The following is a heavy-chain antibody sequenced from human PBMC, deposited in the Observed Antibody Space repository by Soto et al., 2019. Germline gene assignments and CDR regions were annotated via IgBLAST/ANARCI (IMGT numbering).Heavy chain of an antibody. Sequence: QVQLVQSGAEVRKPGSSVRVSCKASGGSFNRHTISWVRQAPGQGLEWMGEIIPIFGTANHAQKFQGRVTIIADESTSTDYMELSSLRSDDTAIYYCARGWGYDSTDYYYAYWGQGTLVIVSS. CDR3: ARGWGYDSTDYYYAY. D-gene: IGHD3-22*01. J-gene: IGHJ4*02. V-gene: IGHV1-69*01. CDR2: IIPIFGTA. CDR1: GGSFNRHT.